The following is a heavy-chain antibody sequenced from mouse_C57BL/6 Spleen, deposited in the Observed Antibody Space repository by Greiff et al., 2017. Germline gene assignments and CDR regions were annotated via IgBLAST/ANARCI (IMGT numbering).Heavy chain of an antibody. V-gene: IGHV1-22*01. D-gene: IGHD1-2*01. CDR2: INPNNGGT. CDR1: GYTFTDYN. CDR3: ARTLITTGLDY. Sequence: VQLQQSGPELVKPGASVKMSCKASGYTFTDYNMHWVKQSHGKSLEWIGYINPNNGGTSYNQKFKGKATLTVNKSSSTAYMELRSLTSEESAVYYCARTLITTGLDYWGQGTTLTVSS. J-gene: IGHJ2*01.